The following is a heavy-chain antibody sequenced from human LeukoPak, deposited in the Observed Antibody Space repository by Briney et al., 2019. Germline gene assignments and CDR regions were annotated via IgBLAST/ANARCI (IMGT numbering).Heavy chain of an antibody. CDR2: FYNSGNI. CDR3: ARGGGSWANFDY. D-gene: IGHD6-13*01. V-gene: IGHV4-59*13. Sequence: SETLSLTCTVSGGSICTYYWTWIRQPPGKGLEWIGYFYNSGNINYNPSLKSRVTISVDTSKKHLSLNLNSVTAADTAVYYCARGGGSWANFDYWGQGILVTVSS. J-gene: IGHJ4*02. CDR1: GGSICTYY.